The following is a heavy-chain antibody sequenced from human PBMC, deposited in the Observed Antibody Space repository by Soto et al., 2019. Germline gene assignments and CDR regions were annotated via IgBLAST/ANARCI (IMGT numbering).Heavy chain of an antibody. J-gene: IGHJ6*02. D-gene: IGHD2-2*01. CDR2: ISSSSSYI. CDR1: GFTFSSYS. CDR3: ARERGYCISTSCYSYYYYGMDV. Sequence: GGSLRLSCAASGFTFSSYSMNWVRQAPGKGLEWVSSISSSSSYIYYADSVKGRFTISRDNAKNSLYLQMNSLRAEDTAVYYCARERGYCISTSCYSYYYYGMDVWGQGTTVTVSS. V-gene: IGHV3-21*01.